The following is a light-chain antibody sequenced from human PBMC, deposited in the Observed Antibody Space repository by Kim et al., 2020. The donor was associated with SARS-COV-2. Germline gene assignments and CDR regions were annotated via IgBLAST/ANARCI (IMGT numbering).Light chain of an antibody. Sequence: QSALTQPPSVSGSPGQSVTISCTGTRSDVGSYNRVSWYQQPPGTAPKLMIYEVSNRPSGFPDRFSGSKSGNTASLTISGLQAEGEADYYCYSFTSSTTWVFGGGTQLTVL. J-gene: IGLJ3*02. CDR3: YSFTSSTTWV. CDR2: EVS. V-gene: IGLV2-18*02. CDR1: RSDVGSYNR.